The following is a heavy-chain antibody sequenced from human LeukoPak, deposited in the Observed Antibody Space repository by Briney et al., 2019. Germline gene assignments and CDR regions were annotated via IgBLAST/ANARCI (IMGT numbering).Heavy chain of an antibody. CDR3: ARSIAAAST. D-gene: IGHD6-13*01. CDR1: GGSFSGYY. V-gene: IGHV4-34*01. J-gene: IGHJ5*02. CDR2: INHSGST. Sequence: SSETLSLTCAVYGGSFSGYYWSWIRQPPGKGLEWIGEINHSGSTNYNPSLKSRVTISVDTSKNQFSLKLSSVTAADTAVYYCARSIAAASTWGQGALVTVSS.